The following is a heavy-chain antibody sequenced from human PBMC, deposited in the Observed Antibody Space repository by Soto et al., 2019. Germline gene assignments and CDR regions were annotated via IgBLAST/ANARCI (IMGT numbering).Heavy chain of an antibody. V-gene: IGHV3-23*01. CDR1: GFTFSSYA. CDR2: ISGSGGST. D-gene: IGHD3-22*01. Sequence: EVQLLESGGGLVQPGGSLRLSCAASGFTFSSYAMSWVRQAPGKGLEWVSAISGSGGSTYYADSVKGRFTIPRDNSKNTLNMQINSLRAKDTAVYSCANQTYYSDSSGYLCPYYFDYWGQGTLVTVSS. CDR3: ANQTYYSDSSGYLCPYYFDY. J-gene: IGHJ4*02.